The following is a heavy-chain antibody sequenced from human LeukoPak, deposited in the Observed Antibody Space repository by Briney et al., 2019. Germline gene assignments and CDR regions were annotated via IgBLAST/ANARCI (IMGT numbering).Heavy chain of an antibody. D-gene: IGHD6-13*01. J-gene: IGHJ4*02. Sequence: SETLSLTCAVYGGSFSGYYWSWIRQPPGKGLEWIGSIYYSGSTYYNPSLKSRVTISVDTSKNQFSLKLSSVTAADTAVYYCARRGSSWLPIDYWGQGTLVTVSS. CDR3: ARRGSSWLPIDY. V-gene: IGHV4-34*01. CDR1: GGSFSGYY. CDR2: IYYSGST.